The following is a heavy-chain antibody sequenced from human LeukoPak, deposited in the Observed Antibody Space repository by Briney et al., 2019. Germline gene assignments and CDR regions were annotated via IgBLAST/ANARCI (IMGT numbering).Heavy chain of an antibody. CDR2: IYYSGST. Sequence: SETLSLTYTVSGGSISSYYWSWIRQPPGKGLEWIGYIYYSGSTNYNPSLTSRVTISVDTSKNQFSLKLSSVTAADTAVYYCARVEGYPRGNAFDIWGQGTMVTVSS. V-gene: IGHV4-59*01. CDR1: GGSISSYY. CDR3: ARVEGYPRGNAFDI. J-gene: IGHJ3*02. D-gene: IGHD3-16*01.